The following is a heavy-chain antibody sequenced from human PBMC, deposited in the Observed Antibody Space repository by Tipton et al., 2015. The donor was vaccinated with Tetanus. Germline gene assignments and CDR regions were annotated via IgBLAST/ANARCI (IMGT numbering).Heavy chain of an antibody. CDR3: AREDIVVVPAAMGDY. Sequence: QMQLVQSGAEVKKPGASVKVSCKASGYTFTSYYMHWVRHAPGQGLEWMGIINPSGGSTSYAQKFQGRVTMTRDTSTSTVYMELSSLRSEDTAVYYCAREDIVVVPAAMGDYWGQGTLVTVSS. CDR1: GYTFTSYY. V-gene: IGHV1-46*01. CDR2: INPSGGST. D-gene: IGHD2-2*01. J-gene: IGHJ4*02.